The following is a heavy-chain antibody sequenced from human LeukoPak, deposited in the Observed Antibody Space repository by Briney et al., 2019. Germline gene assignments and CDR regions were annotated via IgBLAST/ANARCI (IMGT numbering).Heavy chain of an antibody. Sequence: GGSLRLSCAASGFTVSSNYMSWVRQAPGKGLEWVSVIYSGGSTYYADSVKGRFTISRDNSKNTLYLQVNSLRAEDTAVYYCARGRSWNCSSTSCFDYWGQGTLVTVSS. CDR1: GFTVSSNY. CDR3: ARGRSWNCSSTSCFDY. D-gene: IGHD2-2*01. J-gene: IGHJ4*02. CDR2: IYSGGST. V-gene: IGHV3-53*01.